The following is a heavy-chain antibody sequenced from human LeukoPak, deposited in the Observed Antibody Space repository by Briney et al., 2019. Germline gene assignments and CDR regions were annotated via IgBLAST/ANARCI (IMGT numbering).Heavy chain of an antibody. Sequence: GESLKISCKGSGYSFTSYWISWVRQMPGKGLEWMGRIDLSDSYTNYSPSFQGHVTISADKSISTAYLQWSSLKASDTAMYYCASMMTTVTTYSYYYYGMDVWGQGTTVTVSS. CDR2: IDLSDSYT. V-gene: IGHV5-10-1*01. J-gene: IGHJ6*02. D-gene: IGHD4-11*01. CDR3: ASMMTTVTTYSYYYYGMDV. CDR1: GYSFTSYW.